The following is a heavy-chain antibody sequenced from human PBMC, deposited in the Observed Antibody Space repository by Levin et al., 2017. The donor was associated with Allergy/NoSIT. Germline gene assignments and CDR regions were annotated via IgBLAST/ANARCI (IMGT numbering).Heavy chain of an antibody. CDR2: ISYDGSNK. CDR3: AKPSGGSWYYFDY. CDR1: GFTFSSYG. Sequence: GESLKISCAASGFTFSSYGMHWVRQAPGKGLEWVAVISYDGSNKYYADSVKGRFTISRDNSKNTLYLQMNSLRAEDTAVYYCAKPSGGSWYYFDYWGQGTLVTVSS. V-gene: IGHV3-30*18. D-gene: IGHD2-15*01. J-gene: IGHJ4*02.